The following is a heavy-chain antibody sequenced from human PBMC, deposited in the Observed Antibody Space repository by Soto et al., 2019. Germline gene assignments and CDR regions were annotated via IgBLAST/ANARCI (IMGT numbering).Heavy chain of an antibody. D-gene: IGHD2-15*01. J-gene: IGHJ4*02. CDR1: GFTFSSYG. CDR2: ISYNGSNT. V-gene: IGHV3-33*06. Sequence: PGGSLRLSCAASGFTFSSYGMHWVRQAPGKGLEWVSAISYNGSNTYYADSVKGRFTISRDNSMNTLDLQMSSLRVDDTALYFCAKGGGPVPRAIDYWGQGTLVTVSS. CDR3: AKGGGPVPRAIDY.